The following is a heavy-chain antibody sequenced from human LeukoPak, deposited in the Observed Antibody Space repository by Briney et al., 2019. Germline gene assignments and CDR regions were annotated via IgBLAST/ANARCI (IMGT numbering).Heavy chain of an antibody. CDR1: GGSISSSSYY. V-gene: IGHV4-39*07. CDR3: ARGSASGSYEGWFDP. J-gene: IGHJ5*02. CDR2: IYYSGST. D-gene: IGHD3-10*01. Sequence: PSETLSLTCTVSGGSISSSSYYWGWIRQPPGKGLEWIGSIYYSGSTYYNPSLKSRVTISVDTSKNQFSLKLSSVTAADTAVYYCARGSASGSYEGWFDPWGQGTLVTVSS.